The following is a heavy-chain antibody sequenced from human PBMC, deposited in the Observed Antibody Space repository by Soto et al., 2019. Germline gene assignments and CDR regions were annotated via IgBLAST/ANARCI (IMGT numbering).Heavy chain of an antibody. CDR3: ARNTNVYYEDSGGLT. CDR1: GGTFSSNA. CDR2: IIPIFDTA. J-gene: IGHJ5*02. V-gene: IGHV1-69*13. Sequence: SVKVSCKASGGTFSSNAISWVRQAPGHGLEWMGGIIPIFDTANYAQKFQDRVTITADESTSTAYMELSSLRSEDTAVYYCARNTNVYYEDSGGLTWGQGTLGTVSA. D-gene: IGHD3-16*01.